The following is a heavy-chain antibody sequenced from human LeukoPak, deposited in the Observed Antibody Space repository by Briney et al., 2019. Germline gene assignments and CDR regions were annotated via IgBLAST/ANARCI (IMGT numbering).Heavy chain of an antibody. V-gene: IGHV4-39*01. CDR2: IYYSGST. Sequence: PSETLSLTCTVSGGSISSSSYYWGWIRQPPGKGLEWIGSIYYSGSTYYNPSLKSRVTISVDTSKNQFSLKLSSVTAADTAVYYCAGGYSGSYFVRTFDYWGQGTLVTVSS. CDR3: AGGYSGSYFVRTFDY. CDR1: GGSISSSSYY. D-gene: IGHD1-26*01. J-gene: IGHJ4*02.